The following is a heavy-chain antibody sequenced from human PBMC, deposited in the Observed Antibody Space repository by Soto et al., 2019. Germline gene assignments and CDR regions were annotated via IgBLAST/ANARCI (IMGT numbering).Heavy chain of an antibody. CDR1: GYTFTSYG. CDR2: ISAYNGNT. V-gene: IGHV1-18*01. D-gene: IGHD2-2*01. Sequence: ASVKVSCKASGYTFTSYGISWVRQAPGQGLEWMGWISAYNGNTNYAQKLQGRVTMTTDTSTSTAYMELRSLRSDDTAVYYCARDQVGVPAAIFGGLNWFDPWGQGTLVTVSS. CDR3: ARDQVGVPAAIFGGLNWFDP. J-gene: IGHJ5*02.